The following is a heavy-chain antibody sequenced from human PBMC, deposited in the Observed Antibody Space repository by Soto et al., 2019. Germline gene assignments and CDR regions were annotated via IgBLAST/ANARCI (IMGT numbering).Heavy chain of an antibody. V-gene: IGHV3-74*01. Sequence: GGSLRLSCAASGFTFSSSWMHWVRQTPGKGPMWISHINTDGSGTTYADSVKGRFTISRDNAKNTLYLQMNSLRAEDTAVYYCGRDWFGEFFWGQGTLVTV. CDR1: GFTFSSSW. CDR2: INTDGSGT. J-gene: IGHJ4*02. CDR3: GRDWFGEFF. D-gene: IGHD3-10*01.